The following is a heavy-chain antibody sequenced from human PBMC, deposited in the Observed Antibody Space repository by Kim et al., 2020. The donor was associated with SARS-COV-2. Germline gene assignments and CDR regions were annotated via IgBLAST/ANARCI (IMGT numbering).Heavy chain of an antibody. V-gene: IGHV1-24*01. J-gene: IGHJ4*02. Sequence: EDGETIYAQKFQGRVTMTEDTSTDTAYMELSSLRSEDTAVYYCATGYFDYWGQGTLVTVSS. CDR2: EDGET. CDR3: ATGYFDY.